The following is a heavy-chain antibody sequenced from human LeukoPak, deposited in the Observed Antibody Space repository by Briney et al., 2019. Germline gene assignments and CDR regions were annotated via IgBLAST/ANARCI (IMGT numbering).Heavy chain of an antibody. CDR1: GFNFDDYV. CDR3: AKEALYSSIDY. V-gene: IGHV3-23*01. D-gene: IGHD2-2*01. CDR2: IGGDYYT. J-gene: IGHJ4*02. Sequence: PGGSLRLSCAAPGFNFDDYVMSWVRQAPGKGLEWVSSIGGDYYTYYVDSVQGRFTISRDNSKNTLYLQMNSLRAEDTAVYYCAKEALYSSIDYWGQGTLVTVSS.